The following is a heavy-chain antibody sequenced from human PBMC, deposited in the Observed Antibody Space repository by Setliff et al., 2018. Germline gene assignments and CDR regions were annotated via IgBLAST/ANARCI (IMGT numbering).Heavy chain of an antibody. D-gene: IGHD4-4*01. J-gene: IGHJ6*03. CDR3: AKPTTVTTTHYYYYMDV. CDR2: IYYSGST. Sequence: KPSETLSLTCTVSGGSISSYYWSWIRQPPGKGLEWIGYIYYSGSTNYNPSLKGRLTISRDNVKNSLYLQMSSLRAEDTAVYYCAKPTTVTTTHYYYYMDVWGKGTTVTVSS. V-gene: IGHV4-59*12. CDR1: GGSISSYY.